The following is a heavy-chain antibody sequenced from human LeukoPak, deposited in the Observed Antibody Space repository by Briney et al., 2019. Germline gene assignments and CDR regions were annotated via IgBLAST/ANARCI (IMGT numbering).Heavy chain of an antibody. V-gene: IGHV4-34*01. Sequence: SETLSLTCGVEYGALSGYYWTWIRRPPGKGLEWIGEIHHSGGSSYNASLKSRVTISLDTSKNQFSLKLTSMTAADTATYFCARGGGLRRSWLDLWGQGTLVTVYS. J-gene: IGHJ5*02. CDR3: ARGGGLRRSWLDL. CDR2: IHHSGGS. CDR1: YGALSGYY. D-gene: IGHD3-10*01.